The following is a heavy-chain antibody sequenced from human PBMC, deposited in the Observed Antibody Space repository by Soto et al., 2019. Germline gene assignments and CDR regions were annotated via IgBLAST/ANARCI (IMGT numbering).Heavy chain of an antibody. CDR3: TTSGHRLYEEPDYYYYMDV. D-gene: IGHD3-3*01. Sequence: EVQLVESGGGLVKPGGSLRLSCAASGFTFSNSWMSWVLQAPGKGLEWVGRIKSKTDGGTTDYAAPVKGRFTISRDDSKNTLYMQMNSLKTEDTAVYYCTTSGHRLYEEPDYYYYMDVWGKGTTVTVSS. J-gene: IGHJ6*03. V-gene: IGHV3-15*01. CDR2: IKSKTDGGTT. CDR1: GFTFSNSW.